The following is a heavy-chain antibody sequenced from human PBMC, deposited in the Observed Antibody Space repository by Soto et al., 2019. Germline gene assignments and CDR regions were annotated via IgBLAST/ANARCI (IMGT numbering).Heavy chain of an antibody. CDR3: TKGSEVARQELDY. V-gene: IGHV3-30*18. Sequence: QVQLVESGGGVVQPGRSLRLSCPASGFTFSNFGMHWGRQAPGKGLEWVAAISADGSDKYFSDSVKGRFTISRDNSKNTLFLQMNSLRVEDTAVYYCTKGSEVARQELDYWGQGTLVTVSS. D-gene: IGHD3-3*01. CDR1: GFTFSNFG. J-gene: IGHJ4*02. CDR2: ISADGSDK.